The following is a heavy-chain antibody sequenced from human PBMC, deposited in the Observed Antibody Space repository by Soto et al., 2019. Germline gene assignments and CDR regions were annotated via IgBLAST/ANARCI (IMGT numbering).Heavy chain of an antibody. J-gene: IGHJ4*02. CDR1: GGTFSSYT. CDR2: IIPILGIA. Sequence: QVQLVQSGAEVTQPGSSVKVSCKASGGTFSSYTISWVRQAPGQGLEWMGSIIPILGIANYAQKVQGRVTITADKSTSTAYMELSSRRSEDTAVYYCAMEYCSSTSCYRDYWGQGTLVTVSS. V-gene: IGHV1-69*02. CDR3: AMEYCSSTSCYRDY. D-gene: IGHD2-2*02.